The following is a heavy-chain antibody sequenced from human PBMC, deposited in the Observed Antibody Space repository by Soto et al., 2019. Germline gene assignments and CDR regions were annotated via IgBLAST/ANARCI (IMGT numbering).Heavy chain of an antibody. J-gene: IGHJ3*02. D-gene: IGHD4-17*01. CDR3: ARAPTTVVTRHAFDI. CDR1: GYTFTSYY. CDR2: INPSGGST. Sequence: GASVKVSCKASGYTFTSYYMHWVRQAPGQGLEWMGIINPSGGSTSYAQKFQGRVTMTRDTSTSTVYMELSSLRSEDTAVYYCARAPTTVVTRHAFDICGQGTMVTVSS. V-gene: IGHV1-46*01.